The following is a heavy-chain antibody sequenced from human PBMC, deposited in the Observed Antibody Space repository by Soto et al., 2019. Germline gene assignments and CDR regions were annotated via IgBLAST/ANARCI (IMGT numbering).Heavy chain of an antibody. CDR3: TRDLNHDCGP. J-gene: IGHJ5*02. V-gene: IGHV3-7*04. CDR2: MNPDGSEQ. CDR1: GFTFSGCW. Sequence: PGGSLRLSCAASGFTFSGCWMSWVRQTPGKGLEGVANMNPDGSEQYYLDSVKGRFTISRDNAKNSLYLQMNNLRGEDTAVYYCTRDLNHDCGPWGQGTQVTVSS. D-gene: IGHD2-21*01.